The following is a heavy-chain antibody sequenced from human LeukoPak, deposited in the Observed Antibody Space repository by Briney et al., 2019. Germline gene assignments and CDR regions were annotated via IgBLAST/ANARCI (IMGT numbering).Heavy chain of an antibody. V-gene: IGHV3-9*01. D-gene: IGHD5-12*01. CDR2: ISWNSGSI. J-gene: IGHJ4*02. CDR3: AKDRLPLGYYFDY. CDR1: GFTFDDYA. Sequence: PGGSLRLSCAASGFTFDDYAMHWVRQAPGKGLEWVSGISWNSGSIGYADSVKGRFTISRDNAKNSLYLQMNSLGAEDTALYYCAKDRLPLGYYFDYWGQGTLVTVSS.